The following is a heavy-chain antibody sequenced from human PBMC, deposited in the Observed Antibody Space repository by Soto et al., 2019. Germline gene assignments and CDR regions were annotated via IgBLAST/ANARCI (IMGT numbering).Heavy chain of an antibody. CDR2: IWHDGSNK. CDR1: GFPFSTYG. V-gene: IGHV3-33*01. J-gene: IGHJ4*02. CDR3: ASRSPALDY. Sequence: QVQLVESGGGVVQPGRSLRLSCAASGFPFSTYGMHWVRQAPGKGLEWVAVIWHDGSNKYYADSVKGRFTISRDNSKNTLYLQMNSLGAEDTAISYCASRSPALDYWGQGTLVTVSS. D-gene: IGHD2-2*01.